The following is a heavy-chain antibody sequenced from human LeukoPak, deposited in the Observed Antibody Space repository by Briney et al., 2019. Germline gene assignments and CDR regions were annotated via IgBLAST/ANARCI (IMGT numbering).Heavy chain of an antibody. CDR1: GGSISSHY. CDR3: ARRRIAARRDAFDI. J-gene: IGHJ3*02. D-gene: IGHD6-6*01. CDR2: IYISGST. V-gene: IGHV4-4*09. Sequence: SETLSLTCTVSGGSISSHYWSWIRQPPGKGLEWIGYIYISGSTNYHPSLKSRDTISIDTSKNQFSLKLISVTAADTAVYYCARRRIAARRDAFDIWGQGTMVTVSS.